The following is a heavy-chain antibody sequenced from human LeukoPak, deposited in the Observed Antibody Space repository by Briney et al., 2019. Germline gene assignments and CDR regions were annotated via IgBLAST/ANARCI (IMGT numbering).Heavy chain of an antibody. CDR3: AKEARNYYYGMDV. CDR1: GFTFSSYG. Sequence: GGSLRLSCAPSGFTFSSYGMHWVRQAPGKGLEGVAFIRYDGSNKYYADSVKGRFTISRDNSKNTLYLQMNSLRAEDTAVYYCAKEARNYYYGMDVWGQGTTVTVSS. V-gene: IGHV3-30*02. J-gene: IGHJ6*02. CDR2: IRYDGSNK.